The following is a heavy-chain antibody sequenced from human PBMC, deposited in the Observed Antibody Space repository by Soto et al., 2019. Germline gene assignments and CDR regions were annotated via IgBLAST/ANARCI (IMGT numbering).Heavy chain of an antibody. Sequence: ASVKVSCKXSEYTFTSYAMHWVRQAPGQSLEWMGWINAGNGNTKYSQKFQGRVTITRDTSASTAYMELSSLRSEDTAVYYCARELQGLYYFDYWGLGTLVTVSS. J-gene: IGHJ4*02. CDR1: EYTFTSYA. V-gene: IGHV1-3*01. D-gene: IGHD4-4*01. CDR3: ARELQGLYYFDY. CDR2: INAGNGNT.